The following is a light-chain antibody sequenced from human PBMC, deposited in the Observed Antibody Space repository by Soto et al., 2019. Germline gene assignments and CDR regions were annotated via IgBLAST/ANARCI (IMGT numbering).Light chain of an antibody. J-gene: IGKJ1*01. CDR1: PSVSNN. CDR3: QQYNNWPPWT. CDR2: RAS. V-gene: IGKV3-15*01. Sequence: EIVLTQSPGTLSLSPGERATLSCRASPSVSNNYLAWYQQKPGQAPRLLIYRASTRAPGVPARFSGSGSGTEFTLTISSLQSEDFAVYYCQQYNNWPPWTFGQGTKVDIK.